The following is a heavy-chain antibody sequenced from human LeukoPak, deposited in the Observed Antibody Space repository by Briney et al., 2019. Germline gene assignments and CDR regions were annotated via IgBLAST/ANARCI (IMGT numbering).Heavy chain of an antibody. CDR2: IRYDGSNK. Sequence: GGSLRLSCAASGFTFSSYGMHWVRQAPGKGLEWVAFIRYDGSNKYYADSVKGRFTISRDNSKNTLYLQMNSLRAKDTAVYYCAKDRGITIYMDVWGKGTMVTVSS. J-gene: IGHJ6*03. V-gene: IGHV3-30*02. CDR3: AKDRGITIYMDV. CDR1: GFTFSSYG. D-gene: IGHD3-3*01.